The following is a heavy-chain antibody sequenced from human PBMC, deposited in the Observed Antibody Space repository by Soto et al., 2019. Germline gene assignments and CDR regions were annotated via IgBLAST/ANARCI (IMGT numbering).Heavy chain of an antibody. D-gene: IGHD3-10*01. CDR1: GFTFSSYA. CDR2: IWYDGSNK. Sequence: QVQLVESGGGVVQPGRSLRLSCAASGFTFSSYAMHWVRQAPGKGLEWVAVIWYDGSNKYFADSVKGRFTISRDNSKNTLYLQMNSLRAEDTAVYYCARDSRGSGSLWGQGTLVTVSS. CDR3: ARDSRGSGSL. V-gene: IGHV3-33*01. J-gene: IGHJ4*02.